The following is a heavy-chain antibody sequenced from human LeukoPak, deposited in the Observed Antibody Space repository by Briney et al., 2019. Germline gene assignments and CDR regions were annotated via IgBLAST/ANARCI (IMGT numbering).Heavy chain of an antibody. CDR3: ARDGGYDSFDY. CDR2: ISGSASTI. Sequence: GGSLRLSCAASGFTFSDYCMSWIRQAPGKGLEWVSYISGSASTIYYADSVKGRFTISRDNAKNSLYLQMNSLGAEDTAVYYCARDGGYDSFDYWGQGTLVTVSS. CDR1: GFTFSDYC. D-gene: IGHD5-12*01. J-gene: IGHJ4*02. V-gene: IGHV3-11*04.